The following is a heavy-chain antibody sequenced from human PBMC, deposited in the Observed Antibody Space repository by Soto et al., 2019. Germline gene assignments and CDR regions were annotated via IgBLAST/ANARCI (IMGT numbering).Heavy chain of an antibody. D-gene: IGHD3-3*01. CDR3: ARVRFLEWFPDAFDI. Sequence: PSETLSLTCTVSGGSISSYYWSWIRQPPGKGLEWIGYIYYSGSTNYNPSLKSRVTISVDTSKNQFSLKLSSVTAADTAVYYCARVRFLEWFPDAFDIWGQGTMVTVSS. V-gene: IGHV4-59*08. CDR2: IYYSGST. J-gene: IGHJ3*02. CDR1: GGSISSYY.